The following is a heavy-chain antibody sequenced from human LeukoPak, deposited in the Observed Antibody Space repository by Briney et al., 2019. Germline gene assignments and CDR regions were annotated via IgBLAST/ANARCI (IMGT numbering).Heavy chain of an antibody. J-gene: IGHJ4*02. CDR2: ISYDGSNK. V-gene: IGHV3-30-3*01. CDR1: GFTFSSYA. Sequence: GRSLRLSCAASGFTFSSYAMHWVRQAPGKGLEWVAVISYDGSNKYYADSVKGRFTISRDNSKNTLYLQMNSLRAEDTAVYYCARDEGGGYFDYWGQGTLVTVSS. CDR3: ARDEGGGYFDY. D-gene: IGHD3-16*01.